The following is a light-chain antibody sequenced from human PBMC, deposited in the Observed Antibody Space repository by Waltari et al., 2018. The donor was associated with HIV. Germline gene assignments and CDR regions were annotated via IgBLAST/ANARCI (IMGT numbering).Light chain of an antibody. CDR2: WAF. J-gene: IGKJ1*01. Sequence: LLLTQSPDSLAVSLSDRAHINCRSSHGLLSRSNNKDFLTWYQKKAGQPPRLLISWAFIRESGVPDRVTSSGSGTDFTLTINNLQAEDAAVYYCQQYYSSPQTFGQGTKVEIK. CDR3: QQYYSSPQT. CDR1: HGLLSRSNNKDF. V-gene: IGKV4-1*01.